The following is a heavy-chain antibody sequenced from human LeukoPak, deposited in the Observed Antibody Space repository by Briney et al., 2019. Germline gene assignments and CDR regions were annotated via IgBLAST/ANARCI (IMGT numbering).Heavy chain of an antibody. J-gene: IGHJ4*02. V-gene: IGHV3-74*03. Sequence: GGSLRLSCAASGFTFSSYWMHWARQAPGKGLVWVSRIKTDGSSTTYSDSVKGRFTISRDNAKNTLYLQMNSLRAEDTAVYYCAGGYSVTHWGQGTLVTVSS. CDR3: AGGYSVTH. CDR2: IKTDGSST. D-gene: IGHD1-26*01. CDR1: GFTFSSYW.